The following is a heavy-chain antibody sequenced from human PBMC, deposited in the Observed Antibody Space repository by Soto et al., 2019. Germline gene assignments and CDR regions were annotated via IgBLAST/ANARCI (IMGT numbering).Heavy chain of an antibody. CDR2: VFPGDSDI. V-gene: IGHV5-51*01. CDR3: ARRAAAATFDY. Sequence: GESLEISCRGSGYTFTNCYIAWVRQMPGKGLEWMGIVFPGDSDITYSPSFQGQVTISADKSINTAYLQWRSLKASDTAMYYCARRAAAATFDYWGQGTLVTVSS. D-gene: IGHD6-13*01. CDR1: GYTFTNCY. J-gene: IGHJ4*02.